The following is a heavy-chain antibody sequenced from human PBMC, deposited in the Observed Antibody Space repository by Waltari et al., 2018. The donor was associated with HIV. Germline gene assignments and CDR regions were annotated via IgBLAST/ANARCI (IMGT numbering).Heavy chain of an antibody. D-gene: IGHD5-12*01. CDR1: GFTFSSYI. V-gene: IGHV3-21*01. J-gene: IGHJ4*02. CDR3: AGEMATVYVDY. CDR2: IASSSPTYI. Sequence: DVQLVESGGGLVKPGGSLRLSCAASGFTFSSYIMTLVRQAPGKGLEWVASIASSSPTYIYYADSVRGRFTISRDNAKNSLYLQMNNLRAEDTAVYYCAGEMATVYVDYWGQGTLVTVSS.